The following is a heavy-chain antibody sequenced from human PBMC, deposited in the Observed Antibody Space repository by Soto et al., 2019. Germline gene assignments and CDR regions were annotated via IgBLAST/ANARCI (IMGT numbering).Heavy chain of an antibody. CDR3: ARARTSSAVDFDY. V-gene: IGHV4-59*01. D-gene: IGHD6-19*01. CDR1: GGSISSYY. J-gene: IGHJ4*02. CDR2: IYYTGNT. Sequence: PSETLSLTCTVSGGSISSYYWSWIRQPPGKGLEWIGYIYYTGNTNYNPSLKSRVTISVDTSKNQFSLKLTSLPAADTAVYYCARARTSSAVDFDYWGQGTLVTVSS.